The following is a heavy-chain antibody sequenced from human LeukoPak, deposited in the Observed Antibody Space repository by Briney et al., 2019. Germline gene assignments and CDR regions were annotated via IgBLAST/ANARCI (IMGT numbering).Heavy chain of an antibody. V-gene: IGHV3-23*01. D-gene: IGHD6-19*01. CDR2: IGGSGDKT. J-gene: IGHJ4*02. CDR3: VRRGDASSGWGDHDF. CDR1: GFTFNRNA. Sequence: GGSLRLSCAASGFTFNRNAISWIRQAPGRGREGGSTIGGSGDKTFYADSVKGRFTISRDNSKNMVHLQMNSLTGEDTALYYCVRRGDASSGWGDHDFWGQGALVTVSS.